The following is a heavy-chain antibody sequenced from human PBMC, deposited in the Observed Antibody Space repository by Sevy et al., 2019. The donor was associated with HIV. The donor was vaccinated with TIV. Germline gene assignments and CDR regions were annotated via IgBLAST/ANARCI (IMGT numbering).Heavy chain of an antibody. Sequence: SETLSLTCAVSGGSISSSNWWSWVRQPQGKGVEWVGEIYHSGSTNYNPSLKSPVTISVDKSKNTFSLKLSYVTAADTAVYYCAREESSGGYGMCFDYWGQGTLVTVSS. CDR1: GGSISSSNW. J-gene: IGHJ4*02. V-gene: IGHV4-4*02. CDR3: AREESSGGYGMCFDY. CDR2: IYHSGST. D-gene: IGHD6-19*01.